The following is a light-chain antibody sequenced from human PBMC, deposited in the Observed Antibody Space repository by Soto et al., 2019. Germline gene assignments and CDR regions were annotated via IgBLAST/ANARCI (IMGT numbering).Light chain of an antibody. CDR3: QQYNEWPIT. CDR1: QSVGSL. J-gene: IGKJ5*01. Sequence: EIVLTQSPCTLSVSPGERATLSCRASQSVGSLLAWYQQKPGQAPRLLIYRASSRAAGISGSFSGSGSGTEFTLTITSLQSEDFAVYYCQQYNEWPITFGQGTRLEIK. CDR2: RAS. V-gene: IGKV3-15*01.